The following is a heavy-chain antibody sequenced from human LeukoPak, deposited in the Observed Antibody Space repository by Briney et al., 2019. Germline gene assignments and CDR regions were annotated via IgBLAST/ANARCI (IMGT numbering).Heavy chain of an antibody. CDR1: GSTFSSYA. J-gene: IGHJ4*02. CDR3: AKEKRGCSGGSCYGY. Sequence: GGSLRLSCAASGSTFSSYAMSWVRQAPGKGLEWVSAISGSGGSTYYANSVKGRFTISRDNSKNTLYLQMNSLRAEDTAVYYCAKEKRGCSGGSCYGYWGQGTLVTVSS. D-gene: IGHD2-15*01. V-gene: IGHV3-23*01. CDR2: ISGSGGST.